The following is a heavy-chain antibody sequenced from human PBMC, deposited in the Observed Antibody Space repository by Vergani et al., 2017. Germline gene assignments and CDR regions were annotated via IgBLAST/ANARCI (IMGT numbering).Heavy chain of an antibody. CDR1: GHIFTDQY. V-gene: IGHV1-18*01. J-gene: IGHJ6*02. CDR3: ARDPDIVVVPAAPYYYYYYGMDV. D-gene: IGHD2-2*01. Sequence: QVQLVQSGAEVKKPGASVKVSCKASGHIFTDQYIHWVRQAPGQGLEWMGWISAYNGNTNYAQKLQGRVTMTTDTSTSTAYMELRSLRSDDTAVYYCARDPDIVVVPAAPYYYYYYGMDVWGQGTTVTVSS. CDR2: ISAYNGNT.